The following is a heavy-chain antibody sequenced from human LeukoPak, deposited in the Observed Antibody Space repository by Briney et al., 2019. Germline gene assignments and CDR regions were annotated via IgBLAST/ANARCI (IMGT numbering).Heavy chain of an antibody. CDR3: ARGYRFWSGYYPLFDY. J-gene: IGHJ4*02. CDR1: GGSFSGYY. CDR2: INHSGST. Sequence: ASETLSLTCAVYGGSFSGYYWSWIRQPPGKGLEWIGEINHSGSTNYNPSLKSRVTISVDTSKNQFSLKLSSVTAADTAVYYCARGYRFWSGYYPLFDYWGQGTLVTVSS. D-gene: IGHD3-3*01. V-gene: IGHV4-34*01.